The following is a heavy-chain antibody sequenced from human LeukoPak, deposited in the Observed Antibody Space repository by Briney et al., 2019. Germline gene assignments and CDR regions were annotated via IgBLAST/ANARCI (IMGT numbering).Heavy chain of an antibody. V-gene: IGHV3-20*04. CDR2: INWNGGST. J-gene: IGHJ4*02. D-gene: IGHD5-24*01. Sequence: PGGSLRLSCAASGFTFDDYGMSWVRQAPGKGLEGVSGINWNGGSTGSADSVKGRFTVSRDNAKNSLYLQMNSLRAEDTAVYYCARDRGDGYKHFDNWGQGTLVTVSS. CDR1: GFTFDDYG. CDR3: ARDRGDGYKHFDN.